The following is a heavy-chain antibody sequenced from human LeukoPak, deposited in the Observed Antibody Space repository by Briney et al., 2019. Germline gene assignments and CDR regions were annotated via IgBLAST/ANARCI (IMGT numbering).Heavy chain of an antibody. CDR2: IDPNSGDT. J-gene: IGHJ4*02. V-gene: IGHV1-2*02. CDR1: GYTFAAHY. CDR3: ARGVVPAAKFDY. D-gene: IGHD2-2*01. Sequence: GASVKVSCKASGYTFAAHYIHWVRHAPGQGLEWMGWIDPNSGDTLYAQNFQGRVTMTRDTSISTAYMELSRLRSDDTAVYYCARGVVPAAKFDYWGQGTLVTVSS.